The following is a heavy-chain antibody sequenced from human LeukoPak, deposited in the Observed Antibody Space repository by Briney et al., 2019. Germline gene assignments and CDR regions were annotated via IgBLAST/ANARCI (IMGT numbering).Heavy chain of an antibody. CDR3: ARAGPASGYYPFDY. CDR1: GGSFSGYY. J-gene: IGHJ4*02. CDR2: INHSGST. V-gene: IGHV4-34*01. D-gene: IGHD3-22*01. Sequence: PSETLSLTCAVYGGSFSGYYWSWIRQPPGKGLEWIGEINHSGSTNYNPSLKSRVTISVDTSKNQFSLKLSSVTAADTAVYYCARAGPASGYYPFDYWGQGTLVTVSS.